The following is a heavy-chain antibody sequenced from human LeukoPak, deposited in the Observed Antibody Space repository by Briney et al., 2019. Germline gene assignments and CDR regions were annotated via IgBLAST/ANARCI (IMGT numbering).Heavy chain of an antibody. J-gene: IGHJ4*02. Sequence: PGGSLRLSCAASGFTFSSYSMNWVRQAPGKGLEWVSSISSSGSYIYYADSVKGRFTISRDNAKNSLYLQMNSLRAEDTAVYYCARDSDIYYFDYWGQGTLVTVSS. CDR3: ARDSDIYYFDY. D-gene: IGHD2-15*01. CDR1: GFTFSSYS. V-gene: IGHV3-21*01. CDR2: ISSSGSYI.